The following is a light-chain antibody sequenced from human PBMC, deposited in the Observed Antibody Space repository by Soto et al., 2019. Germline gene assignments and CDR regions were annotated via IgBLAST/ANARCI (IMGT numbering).Light chain of an antibody. CDR2: DAS. V-gene: IGKV1-5*01. CDR1: QSISNW. J-gene: IGKJ1*01. Sequence: DIQMTQSPSTLSASVGDRVTITCRASQSISNWLAWYQQKPGKAPKLLIHDASSLESGAPSRFRGSGSGTEFTLTISSLQPDDFADYYCQQYDSYSWTFGQGTKVEIK. CDR3: QQYDSYSWT.